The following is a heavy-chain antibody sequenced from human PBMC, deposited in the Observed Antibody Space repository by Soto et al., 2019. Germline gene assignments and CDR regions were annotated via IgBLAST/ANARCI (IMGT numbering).Heavy chain of an antibody. CDR3: ARGLHYDSSGYYFRYFDY. D-gene: IGHD3-22*01. CDR2: IYYSGST. CDR1: GGSISSYY. J-gene: IGHJ4*02. V-gene: IGHV4-59*01. Sequence: SETLSLTCTVSGGSISSYYWSWIRQPPGKGLEWIGYIYYSGSTNYNPSLKSRVTISVDTSKNQFSLKLSSVTAADTAVYYCARGLHYDSSGYYFRYFDYWGQGTLVTVSS.